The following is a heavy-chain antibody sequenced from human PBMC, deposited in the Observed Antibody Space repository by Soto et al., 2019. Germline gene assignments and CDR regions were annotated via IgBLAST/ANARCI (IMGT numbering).Heavy chain of an antibody. J-gene: IGHJ6*02. V-gene: IGHV3-13*01. CDR1: GFTFSSHD. Sequence: EVQLVESGGGLVQPGGSLRLSCAASGFTFSSHDMHWVRQATGKGLEWVSAIGTAGDTYYPGSVKGRFTISRENAKNSLYLQMNSLRAEDTAVYYCARGPPGSTNYYYYGMDVWGQGTTVTVSS. CDR3: ARGPPGSTNYYYYGMDV. D-gene: IGHD3-10*01. CDR2: IGTAGDT.